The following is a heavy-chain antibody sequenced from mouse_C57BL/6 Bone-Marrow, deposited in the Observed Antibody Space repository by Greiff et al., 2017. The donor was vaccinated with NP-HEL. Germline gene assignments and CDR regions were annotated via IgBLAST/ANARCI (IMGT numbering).Heavy chain of an antibody. Sequence: EVMLVESGGGLVKPGGSLKLSCAASGFTFSSYAMSWVRQTPEKRLEWVATISDGGSYTYYPDNVKGRFTISRDNAKNNLYLQMSHLKSEDTAMYYCARDRGDSWYFDVWGTGTTVTVSS. CDR1: GFTFSSYA. CDR3: ARDRGDSWYFDV. CDR2: ISDGGSYT. J-gene: IGHJ1*03. D-gene: IGHD3-1*01. V-gene: IGHV5-4*01.